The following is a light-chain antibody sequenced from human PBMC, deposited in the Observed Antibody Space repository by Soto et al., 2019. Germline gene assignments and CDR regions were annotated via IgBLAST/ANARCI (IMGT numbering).Light chain of an antibody. CDR1: NSNIGTYT. CDR3: ASWDDSLSGGV. Sequence: QSVVTQPPSASGPPGQRVVISCSGSNSNIGTYTVNWYQQLPGTAPRLLIYTDYQRPSGVPDRFSGSKSGTSASLAISGLQSEDEADYYCASWDDSLSGGVFGGGTQLTVL. V-gene: IGLV1-44*01. J-gene: IGLJ3*02. CDR2: TDY.